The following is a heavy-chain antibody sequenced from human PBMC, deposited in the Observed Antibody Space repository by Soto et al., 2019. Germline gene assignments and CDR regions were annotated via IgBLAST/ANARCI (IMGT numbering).Heavy chain of an antibody. CDR1: GGSISTAGYY. J-gene: IGHJ5*02. CDR3: ARSVFP. V-gene: IGHV4-31*03. Sequence: QVQLQESGPGLVKPSQTLSLTCTVSGGSISTAGYYWTWIRQHPGKGLEWIGYIYYSGSTYYNQCLASRVTISVDASKNQFPLKLSSVTGADTAVYYCARSVFPWGQGTLVTVSS. CDR2: IYYSGST.